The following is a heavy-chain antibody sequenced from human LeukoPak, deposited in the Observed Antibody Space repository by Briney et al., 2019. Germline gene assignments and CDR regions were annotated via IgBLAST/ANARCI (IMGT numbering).Heavy chain of an antibody. D-gene: IGHD4-17*01. CDR1: GFTFKSHW. V-gene: IGHV3-74*01. CDR2: INSDGSTT. Sequence: GGSLRLSCAASGFTFKSHWIHWVRQAPGKGLVWVSYINSDGSTTTYADSVRGRFTISRDNAKNTLYLQMNSLRAEDTAVYYCARWGLETYYGGYDWDFCLDPWGQGTLVTVSS. CDR3: ARWGLETYYGGYDWDFCLDP. J-gene: IGHJ5*02.